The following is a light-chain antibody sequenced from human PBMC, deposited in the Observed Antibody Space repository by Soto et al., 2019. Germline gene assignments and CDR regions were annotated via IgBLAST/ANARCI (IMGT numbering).Light chain of an antibody. CDR2: GAF. Sequence: EIVMTQSPATLSVSPGERATLSCRASQSVRSNLAWYQQKPGQAPRLLIYGAFTRATGIPARFSGSGSGTEFTLTISSLQSEDFAVYYCQQYNIWPLTFGGGTKVEVK. CDR1: QSVRSN. CDR3: QQYNIWPLT. J-gene: IGKJ4*01. V-gene: IGKV3-15*01.